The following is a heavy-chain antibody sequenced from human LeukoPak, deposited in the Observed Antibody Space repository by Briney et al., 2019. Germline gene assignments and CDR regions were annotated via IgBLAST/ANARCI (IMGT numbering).Heavy chain of an antibody. CDR2: IYYTGST. D-gene: IGHD6-19*01. CDR3: ASRIAVSKFDY. Sequence: SETLSLTCTVSGYSISSGYYWGWIRQPPGKGLEWLGNIYYTGSTYYNPSLKSRVTISVDTSKNQFSLRLSSVTAADTAVYYCASRIAVSKFDYWGQGTLVTVSS. J-gene: IGHJ4*02. CDR1: GYSISSGYY. V-gene: IGHV4-38-2*02.